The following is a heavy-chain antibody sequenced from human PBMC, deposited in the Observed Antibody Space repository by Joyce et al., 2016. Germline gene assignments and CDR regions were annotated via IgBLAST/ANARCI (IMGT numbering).Heavy chain of an antibody. CDR1: GGSITSTSYY. Sequence: QLRESGPGLVKPSETLSLICSFSGGSITSTSYYWGWIRQSPGKGLEWIGTIHNTGNAYYNPSLKSPASISVDKSRDQFSLKMTSVSAADTAIYYCARSKLGYDFWYFDLWGLGSLVTVSS. D-gene: IGHD5-12*01. CDR2: IHNTGNA. J-gene: IGHJ2*01. V-gene: IGHV4-39*01. CDR3: ARSKLGYDFWYFDL.